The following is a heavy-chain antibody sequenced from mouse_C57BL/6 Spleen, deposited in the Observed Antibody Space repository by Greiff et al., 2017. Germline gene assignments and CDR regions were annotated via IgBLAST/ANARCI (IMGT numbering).Heavy chain of an antibody. CDR2: IDPSDSYT. V-gene: IGHV1-69*01. CDR3: ARVFSGSSYTGFDD. CDR1: GFTFTGYW. Sequence: QVQLQQPGAELVMPGASVKLSCTASGFTFTGYWMHWVKQRPGQGLEWIGEIDPSDSYTNSNQKFTGKSTLTVDKSSSTAYMQLRSLTSEDSEVYYCARVFSGSSYTGFDDWGQGTLVTVSA. J-gene: IGHJ3*01. D-gene: IGHD1-1*01.